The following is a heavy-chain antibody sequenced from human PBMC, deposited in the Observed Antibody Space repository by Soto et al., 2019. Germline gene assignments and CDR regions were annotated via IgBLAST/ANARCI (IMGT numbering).Heavy chain of an antibody. CDR2: ISYDGSNK. J-gene: IGHJ4*02. D-gene: IGHD2-2*01. CDR3: ANSGYCSSTSCYF. CDR1: GFTFSSYG. Sequence: GGSLRLSCAASGFTFSSYGMHWVRQAPGKGLEWVAVISYDGSNKYYADSVKGRFTISRDNSKNTLYLQMNSLRAEDTAVYYCANSGYCSSTSCYFWGQGTLVTVSS. V-gene: IGHV3-30*18.